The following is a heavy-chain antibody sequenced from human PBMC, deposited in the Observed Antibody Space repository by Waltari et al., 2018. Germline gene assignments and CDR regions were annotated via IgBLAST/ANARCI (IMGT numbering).Heavy chain of an antibody. CDR1: GYSFTSYW. CDR3: ARHLRAEVLLWFGELLYPHFDY. CDR2: IYPGDSDT. V-gene: IGHV5-51*01. J-gene: IGHJ4*02. D-gene: IGHD3-10*01. Sequence: EVQLVQSGAEVKKPGESLKISCKGSGYSFTSYWIGWVRQMPGKGLEWMGIIYPGDSDTRYSPSFQGQVTISADKSISTAYLQWSSLKASDTAMYYCARHLRAEVLLWFGELLYPHFDYWGQGTLVTVSS.